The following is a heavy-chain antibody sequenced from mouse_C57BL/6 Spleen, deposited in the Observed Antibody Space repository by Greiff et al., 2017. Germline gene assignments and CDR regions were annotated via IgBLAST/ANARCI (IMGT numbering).Heavy chain of an antibody. V-gene: IGHV1-15*01. J-gene: IGHJ2*01. D-gene: IGHD1-1*01. Sequence: VQLQQSGAELVRPGASVTLSCKASGYTFTDYEMHWVKQTPVHGLEWIGAIDPETGGTAYNQKFKGKAILTADKSSSTAYMELRSLTSEDAAVYYCTRTPRYYGSSSLDYWGQGTTLTVSS. CDR1: GYTFTDYE. CDR3: TRTPRYYGSSSLDY. CDR2: IDPETGGT.